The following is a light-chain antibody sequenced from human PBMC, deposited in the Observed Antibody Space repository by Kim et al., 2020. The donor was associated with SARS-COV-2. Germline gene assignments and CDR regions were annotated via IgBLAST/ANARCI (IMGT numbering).Light chain of an antibody. CDR3: QQRSSWPYT. CDR2: DAS. CDR1: ESVASY. Sequence: LSLGERATLSCRASESVASYLNWYQQKPGQAPTLVIYDASTRATGIPVRFSGTGSGTDFTLTISSLGPEDFAVYFCQQRSSWPYTFGQGTKVEIK. J-gene: IGKJ2*01. V-gene: IGKV3-11*01.